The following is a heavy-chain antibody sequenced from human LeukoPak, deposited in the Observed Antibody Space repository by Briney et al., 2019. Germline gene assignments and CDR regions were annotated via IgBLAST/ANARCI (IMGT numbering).Heavy chain of an antibody. CDR2: ISNSSGTT. CDR1: GFTFSSYV. J-gene: IGHJ4*02. V-gene: IGHV3-23*01. D-gene: IGHD3-10*01. CDR3: AKPLTGRRSFDC. Sequence: GGSVRLSCAASGFTFSSYVISWVRQAPGKGLEWVSGISNSSGTTYYADSVKGRFTISRDNSQNTLYLQMNSLRAEDTAVYYCAKPLTGRRSFDCWGQRALVTVSS.